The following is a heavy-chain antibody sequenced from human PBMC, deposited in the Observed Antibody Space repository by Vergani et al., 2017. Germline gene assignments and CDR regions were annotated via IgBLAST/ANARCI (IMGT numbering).Heavy chain of an antibody. Sequence: VQLVETGGGLIQPGGSLRLSCAASGFTVSSNYMSWIRQAPGKGLEWVSYISSSGSTIYYADSVKGRFTISRDNAKNSLYLQMNSLRAEDTAVYYCARAVVPAATDDYWGQGTLVTVSS. D-gene: IGHD2-2*01. V-gene: IGHV3-11*01. CDR1: GFTVSSNY. CDR3: ARAVVPAATDDY. CDR2: ISSSGSTI. J-gene: IGHJ4*02.